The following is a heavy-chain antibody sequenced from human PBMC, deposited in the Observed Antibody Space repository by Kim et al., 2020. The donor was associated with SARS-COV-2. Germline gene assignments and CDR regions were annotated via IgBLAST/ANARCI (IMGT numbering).Heavy chain of an antibody. V-gene: IGHV1-46*01. D-gene: IGHD6-13*01. CDR3: ARGQLVNFDY. J-gene: IGHJ4*02. Sequence: GDTTYAHKFQGRVTLTRDTSTSTVYMELSSLRSEDTALYSCARGQLVNFDYWGQGTLVTVSS. CDR2: GDT.